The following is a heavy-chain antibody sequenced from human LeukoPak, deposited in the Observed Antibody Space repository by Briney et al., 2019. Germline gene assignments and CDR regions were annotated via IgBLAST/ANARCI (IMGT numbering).Heavy chain of an antibody. CDR2: ISSSSSYI. CDR1: GFTFSSYS. J-gene: IGHJ4*02. V-gene: IGHV3-21*01. D-gene: IGHD3-22*01. Sequence: GGSLRLSCAASGFTFSSYSMNWVRQAPGKGLEWVSSISSSSSYIYYADPVKGRFTISRDNAKNSLYLQMNSLRAEDTAVYYCASPRGAYDSSGYLHWGQGTLVTVS. CDR3: ASPRGAYDSSGYLH.